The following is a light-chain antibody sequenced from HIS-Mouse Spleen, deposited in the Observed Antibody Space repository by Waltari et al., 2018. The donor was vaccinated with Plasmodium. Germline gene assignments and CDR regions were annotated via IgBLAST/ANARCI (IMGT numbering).Light chain of an antibody. CDR1: KLGDKY. CDR2: QDS. CDR3: QAWDSSPYVV. Sequence: SYELTQPPSVSVSPGQTASIPCSGDKLGDKYAWWYQEKPGQSPVLVIYQDSKRPSGTPGRFSGSNTGDTAALTICGTQAMDEADYYCQAWDSSPYVVFGGGTKLTVL. V-gene: IGLV3-1*01. J-gene: IGLJ2*01.